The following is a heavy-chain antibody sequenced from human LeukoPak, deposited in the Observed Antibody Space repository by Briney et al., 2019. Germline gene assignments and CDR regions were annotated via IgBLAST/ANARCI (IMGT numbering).Heavy chain of an antibody. Sequence: PGGSLRLSCAASGFTFSSYWMHWVRQAPGKGLVWVSRINSDGSSTSYADSVKGRFTISRDNAKNTLYLQMSSLRAEDTAVYYCARDQSRSRIAVAGRYYYYYMDVWGKGTTVTVSS. CDR1: GFTFSSYW. V-gene: IGHV3-74*01. D-gene: IGHD6-19*01. J-gene: IGHJ6*03. CDR3: ARDQSRSRIAVAGRYYYYYMDV. CDR2: INSDGSST.